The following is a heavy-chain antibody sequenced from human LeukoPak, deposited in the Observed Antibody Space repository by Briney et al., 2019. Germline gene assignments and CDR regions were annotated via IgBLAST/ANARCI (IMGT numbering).Heavy chain of an antibody. V-gene: IGHV3-48*02. D-gene: IGHD3-10*01. CDR1: GFTFSDYS. CDR2: ISSSSSTI. CDR3: ARGDGWFGELLNFDN. Sequence: GGSLRLSCEASGFTFSDYSMNWVRQAPGKGLEWVSYISSSSSTIYYADSVKGRFTISRDNAKNSLYLQMNSLRDEDTAVYYCARGDGWFGELLNFDNWGQGTLVTVSS. J-gene: IGHJ4*02.